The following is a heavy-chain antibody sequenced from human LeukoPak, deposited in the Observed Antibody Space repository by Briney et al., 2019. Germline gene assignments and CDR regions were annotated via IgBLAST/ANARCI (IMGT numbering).Heavy chain of an antibody. CDR2: ISSSSSYI. J-gene: IGHJ4*02. V-gene: IGHV3-21*01. Sequence: PGGSLRLSCAASGFTFSRYTMNWVRQAPGKGLEWVSSISSSSSYIYYADSMKGRFTISRDNAKNSLYLQMNSLRAEDTAVYYCARGMVRGVITRRVDYWGQGTLVTVSS. D-gene: IGHD3-10*01. CDR3: ARGMVRGVITRRVDY. CDR1: GFTFSRYT.